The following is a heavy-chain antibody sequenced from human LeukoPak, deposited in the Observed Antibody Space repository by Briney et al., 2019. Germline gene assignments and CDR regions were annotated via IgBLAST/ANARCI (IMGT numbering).Heavy chain of an antibody. CDR3: AKDNPVLSYVKGGFDY. CDR2: IRYDGSNK. V-gene: IGHV3-30*02. J-gene: IGHJ4*02. D-gene: IGHD5-18*01. CDR1: GFTFSSYG. Sequence: GGSLRPSCAASGFTFSSYGMHWVRQAPGKGLEWVAFIRYDGSNKYYADSVKGRFTISRDNSKNTLYLQMNSLRAEDTAVYYCAKDNPVLSYVKGGFDYWGQGTLVTVSS.